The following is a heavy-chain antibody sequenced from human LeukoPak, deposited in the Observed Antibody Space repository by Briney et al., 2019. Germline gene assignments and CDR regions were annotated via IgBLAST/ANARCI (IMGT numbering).Heavy chain of an antibody. J-gene: IGHJ4*02. V-gene: IGHV3-23*01. CDR3: AKSGNAFWGVLSLYYFDY. Sequence: PGGSLRLSGAASGFTFSSYAMSWVRQAPGKGLEWVSAISGSGGSTYYADSVKGRFTISRDNSKNTLYLQMNSLRAEDTAVYYCAKSGNAFWGVLSLYYFDYWGQGTLVTVSS. D-gene: IGHD3-16*01. CDR1: GFTFSSYA. CDR2: ISGSGGST.